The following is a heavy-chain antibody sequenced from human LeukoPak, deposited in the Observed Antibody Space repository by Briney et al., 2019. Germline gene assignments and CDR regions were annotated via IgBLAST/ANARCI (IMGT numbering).Heavy chain of an antibody. J-gene: IGHJ4*02. CDR2: ISYDGSNK. CDR1: GFTFSSYA. D-gene: IGHD1-1*01. V-gene: IGHV3-30-3*01. Sequence: PGSSLRLSCAASGFTFSSYAMHWVRQAPGKGLEWVAIISYDGSNKYYADSVKGRFTISRDNSKNTLYLQMNSLRAEDTAVYYCARDLGTGIWGQGTLVTVSS. CDR3: ARDLGTGI.